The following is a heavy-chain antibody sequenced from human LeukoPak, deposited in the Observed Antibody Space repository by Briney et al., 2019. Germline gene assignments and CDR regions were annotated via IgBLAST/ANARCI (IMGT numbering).Heavy chain of an antibody. V-gene: IGHV4-34*01. J-gene: IGHJ5*02. CDR3: ARGRSYYGSGSFPKTLNWFDP. CDR1: GGSFSGYY. D-gene: IGHD3-10*01. Sequence: PSETLSLTCAVYGGSFSGYYWSWIRQPPGKGLEWIGEINHSGGTNYNPSLKSRVTISVDTSKNQFSLKLSSVTAADTAVYYCARGRSYYGSGSFPKTLNWFDPWGQGTLVTVSS. CDR2: INHSGGT.